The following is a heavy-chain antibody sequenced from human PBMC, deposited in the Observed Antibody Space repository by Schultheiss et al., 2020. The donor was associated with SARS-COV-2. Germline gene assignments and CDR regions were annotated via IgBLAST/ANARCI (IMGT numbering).Heavy chain of an antibody. CDR2: ISYDGSNK. J-gene: IGHJ4*02. CDR1: GFTFSSYA. D-gene: IGHD2-15*01. Sequence: GGSLRLSCAASGFTFSSYAMHWVRQAPGKGLEWVAVISYDGSNKYYADSVKGRFAISRDNAKNSLYLQMNSLRAEDTAVYYCARLDGRLGYCSGRDCYYFDYWGQGTLVTVSS. CDR3: ARLDGRLGYCSGRDCYYFDY. V-gene: IGHV3-30*07.